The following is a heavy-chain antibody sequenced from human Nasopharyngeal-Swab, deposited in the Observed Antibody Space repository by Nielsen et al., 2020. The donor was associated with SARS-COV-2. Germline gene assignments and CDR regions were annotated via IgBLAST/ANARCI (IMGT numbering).Heavy chain of an antibody. D-gene: IGHD2-15*01. CDR3: VRDDGTSWLFDK. J-gene: IGHJ4*02. Sequence: ASVKVSCKASGHLLINQALHWVRQAPGQSLEWMGWITAVDGKTEYSQKFHDRLILSSDSSVNTAYMDLSSLRSEDTAVYFCVRDDGTSWLFDKWGPGTLVTVSS. CDR1: GHLLINQA. CDR2: ITAVDGKT. V-gene: IGHV1-3*01.